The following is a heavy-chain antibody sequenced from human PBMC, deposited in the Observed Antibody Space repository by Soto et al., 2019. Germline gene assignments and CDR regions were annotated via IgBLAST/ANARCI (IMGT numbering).Heavy chain of an antibody. Sequence: ASVKVSCKASGYTFTSYGISWVRQAPGQGLEWMGWISAYNGNTNYAQKLQGRVTMTTDTSTSTAYMELRSPRSDDTAVYYCARDPYIVVVPAAIRTNGNWFDPWGQGTLVTVSS. CDR2: ISAYNGNT. V-gene: IGHV1-18*01. J-gene: IGHJ5*02. CDR3: ARDPYIVVVPAAIRTNGNWFDP. D-gene: IGHD2-2*01. CDR1: GYTFTSYG.